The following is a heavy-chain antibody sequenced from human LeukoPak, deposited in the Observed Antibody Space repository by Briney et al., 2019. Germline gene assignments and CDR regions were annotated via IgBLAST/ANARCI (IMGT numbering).Heavy chain of an antibody. J-gene: IGHJ4*02. CDR1: GFTFNSFG. V-gene: IGHV3-23*01. Sequence: GGSLRLSCAASGFTFNSFGMRWVRQAPGKGMEWVSGISERGGTSYYADCGKGRFTIDRDKYKNTMYLKMNSLRAEDTAVYYCAKDKLGATVFWDYWGQGTLVTVSS. D-gene: IGHD1-26*01. CDR3: AKDKLGATVFWDY. CDR2: ISERGGTS.